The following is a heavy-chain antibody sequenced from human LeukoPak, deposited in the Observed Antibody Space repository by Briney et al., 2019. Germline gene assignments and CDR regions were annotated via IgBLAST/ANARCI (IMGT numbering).Heavy chain of an antibody. Sequence: PGGSLRLSCAASGFTFSYAWMSWVRQVPGKGLEWVGRIKSKTDPGTTDYAAPVKGRFTISGDDSKSTLYLQMNSLKAEDTAVYYCTTLSTVTFDFWGQGTLVTVSS. J-gene: IGHJ4*02. V-gene: IGHV3-15*01. CDR3: TTLSTVTFDF. CDR2: IKSKTDPGTT. D-gene: IGHD4-17*01. CDR1: GFTFSYAW.